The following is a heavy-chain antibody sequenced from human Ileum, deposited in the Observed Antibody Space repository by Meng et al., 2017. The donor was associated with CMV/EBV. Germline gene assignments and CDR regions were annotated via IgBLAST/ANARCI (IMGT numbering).Heavy chain of an antibody. J-gene: IGHJ4*02. CDR1: GFSFSTFE. D-gene: IGHD5-12*01. V-gene: IGHV3-23*01. Sequence: GESLKISCVASGFSFSTFEMSWVRQAPGKGLEWVSFIGVNSGYTRYAESVKDRFTVSRDNSRNTLHLEMDSLRAEDTALYYCVKGGWLDDWGQGTPVTVSS. CDR2: IGVNSGYT. CDR3: VKGGWLDD.